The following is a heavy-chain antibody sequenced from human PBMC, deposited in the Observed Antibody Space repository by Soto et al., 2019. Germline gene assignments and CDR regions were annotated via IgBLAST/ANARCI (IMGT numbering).Heavy chain of an antibody. D-gene: IGHD3-22*01. CDR2: IWYDGSNK. Sequence: PGGSLRLSCAASGFTFSSYGVHWVRQAPGKGLEWVAVIWYDGSNKYYADSVKGRFTISRDNSKNTLYLQMNSLRAEDTAVYYCARDMYYYDSSGYYPHWGQGTLVTVSS. V-gene: IGHV3-33*01. CDR1: GFTFSSYG. CDR3: ARDMYYYDSSGYYPH. J-gene: IGHJ4*02.